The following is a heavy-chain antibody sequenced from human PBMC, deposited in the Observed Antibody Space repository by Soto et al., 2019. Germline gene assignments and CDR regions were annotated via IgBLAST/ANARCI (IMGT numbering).Heavy chain of an antibody. D-gene: IGHD6-19*01. CDR1: GFTFSSYG. J-gene: IGHJ4*02. CDR2: ISYDGSNK. Sequence: QVQLVESGGGVVQPGRSLRLSCAASGFTFSSYGMHWVRQAPGKGLEWVAVISYDGSNKYYADSVKGRFTISRDNYKNTLYLQMNSLRAEDKAVYYCAKEDLGIAVAEYFDYWGQGTLVTVSS. V-gene: IGHV3-30*18. CDR3: AKEDLGIAVAEYFDY.